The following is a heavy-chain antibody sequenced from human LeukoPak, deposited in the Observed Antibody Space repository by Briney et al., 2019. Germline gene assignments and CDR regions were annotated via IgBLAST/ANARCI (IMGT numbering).Heavy chain of an antibody. CDR3: ARGGDCGTTSCYYCDF. CDR1: GFPFRSYD. D-gene: IGHD2-2*01. V-gene: IGHV3-48*03. J-gene: IGHJ4*02. CDR2: ISLSGSTT. Sequence: PGGSLRLSCAASGFPFRSYDMNWVRQAPGKGLEWVSYISLSGSTTYYADSVKGRFSISRDNAKNSLYLQMNSLRAEDTAVYYCARGGDCGTTSCYYCDFWGQGTRVTVSS.